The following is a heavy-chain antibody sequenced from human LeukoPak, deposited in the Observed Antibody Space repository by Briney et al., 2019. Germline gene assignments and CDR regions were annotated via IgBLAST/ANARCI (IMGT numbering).Heavy chain of an antibody. CDR2: IYYSGST. V-gene: IGHV4-39*07. Sequence: SETLSLTCTVSGGSISSSSYYWGWIRQPPGKGLEWIGSIYYSGSTYYNPSLKSRVTISVDTSKNQFSLKLSSVTAADTAVYYCARAGITIFGVVIITGVYDYWGQGTLVTVSS. CDR1: GGSISSSSYY. CDR3: ARAGITIFGVVIITGVYDY. J-gene: IGHJ4*02. D-gene: IGHD3-3*01.